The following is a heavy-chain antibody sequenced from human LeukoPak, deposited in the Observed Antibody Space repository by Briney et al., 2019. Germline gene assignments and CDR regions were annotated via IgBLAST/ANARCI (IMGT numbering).Heavy chain of an antibody. CDR1: GGSVNNHF. D-gene: IGHD1-1*01. V-gene: IGHV4-4*07. Sequence: PSETLSLTCTVSGGSVNNHFWSWIRQPAGKGLQWIGRVYSSGSTNYNPSLKSRVTISVDTSKNQFSLKLSSVTAADTAVYYCARGTGPAFDIWGQGTMVTVSS. CDR2: VYSSGST. CDR3: ARGTGPAFDI. J-gene: IGHJ3*02.